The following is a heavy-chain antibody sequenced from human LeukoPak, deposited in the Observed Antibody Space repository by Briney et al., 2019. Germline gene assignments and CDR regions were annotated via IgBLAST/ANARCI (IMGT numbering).Heavy chain of an antibody. J-gene: IGHJ4*02. CDR3: ARGYCRDDICQVFPY. Sequence: SETLSLTCTVSGGSVSSYYWSWIRQTPEKGLEWIGYMSYSGRTDYGPSLKSRVTMSVDTSKNQFSLKMSYVTAADTGVYYCARGYCRDDICQVFPYWGQGTLVTVSS. CDR2: MSYSGRT. D-gene: IGHD2-21*02. V-gene: IGHV4-59*02. CDR1: GGSVSSYY.